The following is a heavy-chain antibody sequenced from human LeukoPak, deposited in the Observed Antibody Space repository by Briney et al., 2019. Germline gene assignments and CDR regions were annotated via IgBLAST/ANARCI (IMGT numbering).Heavy chain of an antibody. Sequence: ASVKVSCKASGYTFTSYYMHWVRQAPGQGLEWRGIINPSGGSTSYAQKFQGRVTMTRDTSTSTVYMELSSLRSEDTAVYYCARDPRMATITQDAFDIWGQGTMVTVSS. J-gene: IGHJ3*02. CDR1: GYTFTSYY. V-gene: IGHV1-46*01. CDR3: ARDPRMATITQDAFDI. CDR2: INPSGGST. D-gene: IGHD5-24*01.